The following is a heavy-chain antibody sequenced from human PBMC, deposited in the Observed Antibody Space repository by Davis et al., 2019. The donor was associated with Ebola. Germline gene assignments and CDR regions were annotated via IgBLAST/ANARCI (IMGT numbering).Heavy chain of an antibody. CDR2: INSDGSTT. J-gene: IGHJ6*04. Sequence: GESLKISCAASGFTFSSYWMHWVRQVPGKGLVWVSRINSDGSTTTYADSVKGRFTISRDNAKNSLYLQMNSLRAEDTALYYCVKDRSGGLGGYLFGMDVWGKGTSVTVSS. V-gene: IGHV3-74*01. CDR3: VKDRSGGLGGYLFGMDV. CDR1: GFTFSSYW. D-gene: IGHD3-22*01.